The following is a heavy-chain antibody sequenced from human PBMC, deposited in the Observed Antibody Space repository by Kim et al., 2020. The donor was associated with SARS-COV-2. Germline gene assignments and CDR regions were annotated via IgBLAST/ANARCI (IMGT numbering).Heavy chain of an antibody. Sequence: SETLSLTCAVYGGSFSGYYWSWIRQPPGKGLEWIGEINHSGSTNYNPSLKSRVTISVDTSKNQFSLKLSSVTAADTAVYYCARDTFCYGSGSYFYWGQGT. V-gene: IGHV4-34*01. CDR3: ARDTFCYGSGSYFY. J-gene: IGHJ4*02. CDR1: GGSFSGYY. D-gene: IGHD3-10*01. CDR2: INHSGST.